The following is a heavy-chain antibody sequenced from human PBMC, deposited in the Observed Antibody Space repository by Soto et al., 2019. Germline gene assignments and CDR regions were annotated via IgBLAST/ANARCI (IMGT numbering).Heavy chain of an antibody. V-gene: IGHV1-69*12. D-gene: IGHD2-15*01. CDR2: IIPIFGTA. CDR3: ARKHIGGRDYYYYGMDV. Sequence: QVQLVQSGAEVKKPGSSVKVSCKASGGTFSSYAISWVRQAPGQGLEWMGGIIPIFGTANYAQKFQGRVTITADESTSTAYMELSSMRSEDTAVYYCARKHIGGRDYYYYGMDVWGQGTTVTVSS. CDR1: GGTFSSYA. J-gene: IGHJ6*02.